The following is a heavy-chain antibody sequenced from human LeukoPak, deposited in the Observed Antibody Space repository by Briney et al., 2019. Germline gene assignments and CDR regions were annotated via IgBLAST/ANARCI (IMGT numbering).Heavy chain of an antibody. V-gene: IGHV4-39*01. J-gene: IGHJ6*03. Sequence: SETLSLTCTVSGGSISNNAYYWGWIRQSPGKRLVWIGIIYYTGSTSYTPSLQSRVTISVDTSKNQFSLNLNSVTAADTAVYYCARLFGVANVGSYYYMDVWGRGTTVTVSS. CDR1: GGSISNNAYY. CDR3: ARLFGVANVGSYYYMDV. CDR2: IYYTGST. D-gene: IGHD3-10*02.